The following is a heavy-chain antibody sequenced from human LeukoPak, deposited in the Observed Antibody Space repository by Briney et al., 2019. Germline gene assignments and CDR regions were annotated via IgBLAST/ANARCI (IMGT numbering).Heavy chain of an antibody. CDR3: ARGNYYDSSGYYFSYYFDY. CDR2: IYSGGST. Sequence: GGSLRLSCAASGFTFSSYAMSWVRQAPGKGLEWVSVIYSGGSTYYADSVKGRFTISRDNSKNTLYLQMNSLRAEDTAVYYCARGNYYDSSGYYFSYYFDYWGQGTLVTVTS. CDR1: GFTFSSYA. J-gene: IGHJ4*02. V-gene: IGHV3-66*01. D-gene: IGHD3-22*01.